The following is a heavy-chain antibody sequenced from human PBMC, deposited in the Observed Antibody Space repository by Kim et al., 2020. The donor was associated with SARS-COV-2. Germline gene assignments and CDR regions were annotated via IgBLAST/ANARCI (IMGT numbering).Heavy chain of an antibody. Sequence: SETLSLTCTVSGGSISSGGYYWSWIRQHPGKGLEWIGYIYYSGSTYYNPSLKSRVTISVDTSKNQFSLKLSSVTAADTAVYYCASLGFGELPFDYWGQGTLVTVSS. CDR2: IYYSGST. V-gene: IGHV4-31*03. J-gene: IGHJ4*02. CDR3: ASLGFGELPFDY. D-gene: IGHD3-10*01. CDR1: GGSISSGGYY.